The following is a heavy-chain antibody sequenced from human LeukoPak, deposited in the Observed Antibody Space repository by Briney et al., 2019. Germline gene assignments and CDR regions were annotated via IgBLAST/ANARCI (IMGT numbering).Heavy chain of an antibody. CDR3: ARDRRADYGRNDDAFDI. D-gene: IGHD4-23*01. CDR1: GFTFYNYD. J-gene: IGHJ3*02. V-gene: IGHV3-13*01. Sequence: GGSLRLSCAASGFTFYNYDMHWVRQAPGKGLEWVSHIGTGTDTHYSDSVRGRFTISRENAKNSLYLHMNSLRAGDTAIYYCARDRRADYGRNDDAFDIWGQGTMVTV. CDR2: IGTGTDT.